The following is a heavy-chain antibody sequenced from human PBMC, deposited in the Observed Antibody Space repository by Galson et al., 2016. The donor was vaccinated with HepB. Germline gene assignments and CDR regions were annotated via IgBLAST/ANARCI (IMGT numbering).Heavy chain of an antibody. Sequence: QSGAEVKKPGESLRISCKGSGYSFSNSWIGWVRQMPGKGLEWMGIIYPGDSETRYSPSFQGHVTFSADKAISTAYLQWSSLKASDTAMYYCARRSNPSRGELGEDYFDPWGQGTLVTVSS. J-gene: IGHJ5*02. CDR3: ARRSNPSRGELGEDYFDP. CDR2: IYPGDSET. V-gene: IGHV5-51*01. D-gene: IGHD3-10*01. CDR1: GYSFSNSW.